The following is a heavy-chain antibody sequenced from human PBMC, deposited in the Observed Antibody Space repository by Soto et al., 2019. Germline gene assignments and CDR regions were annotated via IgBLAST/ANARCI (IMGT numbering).Heavy chain of an antibody. CDR2: IYPGDSET. CDR1: GYIFNGYW. J-gene: IGHJ4*02. V-gene: IGHV5-51*01. Sequence: GESLKISCRGSGYIFNGYWIGWVRQLPGKGLEWMGVIYPGDSETIYSPSFRGQVVSSADKTIRTAYLQWNGLKASATGVYYCARREGTGWGYWGQGTQVTVSS. D-gene: IGHD2-8*02. CDR3: ARREGTGWGY.